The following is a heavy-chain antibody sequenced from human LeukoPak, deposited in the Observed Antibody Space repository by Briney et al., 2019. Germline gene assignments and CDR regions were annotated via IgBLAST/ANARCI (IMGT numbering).Heavy chain of an antibody. CDR1: GGSISSGSYY. D-gene: IGHD4-17*01. CDR3: ARAPHGRAVTTNGAFDI. J-gene: IGHJ3*02. V-gene: IGHV4-61*02. CDR2: IYTSGST. Sequence: SETLSLTCTVSGGSISSGSYYWSWIRQPAGKGLEWIGRIYTSGSTNYSPSLKSRVTISVDTSKNQFSLKLSSVTAADTAVYYCARAPHGRAVTTNGAFDIWGQGTMVTVSS.